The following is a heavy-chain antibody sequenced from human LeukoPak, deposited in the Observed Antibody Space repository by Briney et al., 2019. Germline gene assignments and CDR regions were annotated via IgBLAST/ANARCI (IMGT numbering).Heavy chain of an antibody. CDR3: ARNDIVVVVAATSPYYGMDV. CDR2: INPSGGST. Sequence: ASVKVSCKASGYTFTSYYMHWVRQAPGQGLEWMGIINPSGGSTSYTQKFQGRVTMTRDTSTSTVYMELSSLRSEDTAVYYCARNDIVVVVAATSPYYGMDVWGQGTTVTVSS. V-gene: IGHV1-46*01. CDR1: GYTFTSYY. D-gene: IGHD2-15*01. J-gene: IGHJ6*02.